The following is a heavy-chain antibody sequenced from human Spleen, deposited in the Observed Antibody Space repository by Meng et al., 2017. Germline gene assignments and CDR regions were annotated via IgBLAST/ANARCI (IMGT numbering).Heavy chain of an antibody. CDR2: INHRGRT. D-gene: IGHD6-13*01. V-gene: IGHV4-34*01. CDR1: GGSFSGYS. CDR3: ARATVGTGWFDP. J-gene: IGHJ5*02. Sequence: QVQLQQWGAGLLKPSENLALPCGGYGGSFSGYSWNWIRQPPGKGLEWIGEINHRGRTNYNPSLKSRVTISVDTSKNQFSLKLSSMTAADTALYYCARATVGTGWFDPWGQGTLVTVSS.